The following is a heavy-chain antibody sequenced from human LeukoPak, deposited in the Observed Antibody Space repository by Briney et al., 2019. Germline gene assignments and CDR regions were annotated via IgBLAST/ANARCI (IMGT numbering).Heavy chain of an antibody. Sequence: PGGFLRLSCAASGFTVSSNYMSWVRKAPGKGLEWVSIIYSGGSTYYADSVKGRFTISRDNSKNTLYLQMNSLRAEDTAVYYCAREATGTLYYWGQRSLVTVSS. CDR1: GFTVSSNY. V-gene: IGHV3-66*01. CDR2: IYSGGST. CDR3: AREATGTLYY. D-gene: IGHD1-1*01. J-gene: IGHJ4*02.